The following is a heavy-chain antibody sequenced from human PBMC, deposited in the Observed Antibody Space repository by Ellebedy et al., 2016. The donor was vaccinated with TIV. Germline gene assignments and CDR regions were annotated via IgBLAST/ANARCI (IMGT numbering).Heavy chain of an antibody. V-gene: IGHV2-5*02. Sequence: SGPTLVXPTQTLTLTCTFSGFSLSTSGVGVGWIRQPPGKALEWLALIYWDDDKRYSPSLKSRLTITKDTSKNQVVLTMTNMDPVDTATYYCARAIKGGYYPYYYYYGMDVWGQGTTVTVSS. CDR2: IYWDDDK. CDR1: GFSLSTSGVG. CDR3: ARAIKGGYYPYYYYYGMDV. J-gene: IGHJ6*02. D-gene: IGHD3-22*01.